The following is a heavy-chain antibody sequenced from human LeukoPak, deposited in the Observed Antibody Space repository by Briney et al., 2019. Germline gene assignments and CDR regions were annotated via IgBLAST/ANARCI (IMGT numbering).Heavy chain of an antibody. Sequence: GGSLRLSCAASGFTFSSYWMHWVRQAPGKGLVWVSRINSDGSSTSYADSVKGRFTISRDNAKNTLYLQMNSLRAEDTAVYYCARVVEYYYDSSGYYYYCGMDVWGQGTTVTVSS. D-gene: IGHD3-22*01. V-gene: IGHV3-74*01. CDR2: INSDGSST. CDR3: ARVVEYYYDSSGYYYYCGMDV. CDR1: GFTFSSYW. J-gene: IGHJ6*02.